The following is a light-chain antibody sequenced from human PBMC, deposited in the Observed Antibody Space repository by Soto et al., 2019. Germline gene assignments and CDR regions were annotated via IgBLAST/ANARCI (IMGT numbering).Light chain of an antibody. J-gene: IGLJ2*01. Sequence: QSALTQPASVSGSPGQSITISCTGTSSDFGCYNLVSWYQKYPGKAPKLIIYGVSKRPSGVSNRISGSKSGNTASLTISGLQAEDEADHYCCPYAGSRPDVAVVFGGGTKLTVL. V-gene: IGLV2-23*02. CDR2: GVS. CDR1: SSDFGCYNL. CDR3: CPYAGSRPDVAVV.